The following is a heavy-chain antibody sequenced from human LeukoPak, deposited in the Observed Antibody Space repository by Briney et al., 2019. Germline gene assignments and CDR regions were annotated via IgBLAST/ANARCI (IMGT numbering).Heavy chain of an antibody. CDR3: ARQARLEAPFGELLYGGFDP. Sequence: GASVKVSCKASGGTFSSYAISWVRQAPGQGREWMGGIIPIFGTANYAQKFQGRVTITADKSTSTAYMELSSLRSEDTAVYYCARQARLEAPFGELLYGGFDPWGQGTLVTVSS. D-gene: IGHD3-10*01. CDR1: GGTFSSYA. J-gene: IGHJ5*02. V-gene: IGHV1-69*06. CDR2: IIPIFGTA.